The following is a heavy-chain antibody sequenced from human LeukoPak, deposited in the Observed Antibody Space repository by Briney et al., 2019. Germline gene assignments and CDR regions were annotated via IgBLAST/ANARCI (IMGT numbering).Heavy chain of an antibody. CDR1: GFTFSSYS. D-gene: IGHD5-24*01. CDR3: ARGEMAIKTVGASAY. J-gene: IGHJ4*02. Sequence: GGSLRLSCAASGFTFSSYSMNWVRQAPGKGLEWVSSISSSGSYIYYADSVRGRFTISRDNAKNSLYLQMNSLRAEDTAVYYCARGEMAIKTVGASAYWGQGTRVTVSS. CDR2: ISSSGSYI. V-gene: IGHV3-21*01.